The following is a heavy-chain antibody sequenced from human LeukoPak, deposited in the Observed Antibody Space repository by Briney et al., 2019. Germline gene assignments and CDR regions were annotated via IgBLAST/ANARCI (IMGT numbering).Heavy chain of an antibody. Sequence: SMKVSCKASGGTFSSYAISWVRQAPGQGLEWMGRIIPILDIANYAQKFQDRVTITADKSTNTAYMELSSLRSEDTAVYYCARGTVTLGDYFDYWGQGTLVTVSS. CDR2: IIPILDIA. J-gene: IGHJ4*02. CDR1: GGTFSSYA. V-gene: IGHV1-69*04. CDR3: ARGTVTLGDYFDY. D-gene: IGHD4-17*01.